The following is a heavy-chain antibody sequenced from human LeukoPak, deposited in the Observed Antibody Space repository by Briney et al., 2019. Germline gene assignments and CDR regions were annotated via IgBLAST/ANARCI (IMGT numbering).Heavy chain of an antibody. CDR1: GYTFTTHD. Sequence: ASVKFSCKTSGYTFTTHDINWVRQAPGQGLEWMGRVSAYNGYTNYGRRFQGRVTMTTDTSTNTAYMELRSLRSDDTAVYYCARVGTGTRSFDSWGQGTLVTVSS. CDR2: VSAYNGYT. CDR3: ARVGTGTRSFDS. J-gene: IGHJ4*02. V-gene: IGHV1-18*01. D-gene: IGHD1/OR15-1a*01.